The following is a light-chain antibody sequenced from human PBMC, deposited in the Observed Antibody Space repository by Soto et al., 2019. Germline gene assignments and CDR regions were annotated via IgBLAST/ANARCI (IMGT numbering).Light chain of an antibody. Sequence: QAVVTQPPSVSGAPGQRVTISCTGSSSNIGAGYEVHWYQQLPGTVPKLLIYANTNRPAGVPDRFSGSKSGTSASLAITGLQAEDEADYYCQSFDSSLSGLLFGGGTKVTVL. CDR1: SSNIGAGYE. CDR2: ANT. J-gene: IGLJ2*01. V-gene: IGLV1-40*01. CDR3: QSFDSSLSGLL.